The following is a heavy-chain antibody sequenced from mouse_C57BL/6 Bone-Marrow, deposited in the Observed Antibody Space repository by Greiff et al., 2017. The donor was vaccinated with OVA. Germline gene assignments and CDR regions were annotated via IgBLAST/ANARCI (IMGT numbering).Heavy chain of an antibody. V-gene: IGHV5-4*01. CDR1: GFTFSCYA. CDR2: ISDGGSYT. D-gene: IGHD2-4*01. CDR3: ARDYDYDYYAMDY. Sequence: EVKLMESGGGLVKPGGSLKLSCAASGFTFSCYAMSWVRQTPEKRLEWVATISDGGSYTYYPDNVKGRFTISRDNAKNNLYLQMSHLKSEDTAMYYCARDYDYDYYAMDYWGQGTSVTVSS. J-gene: IGHJ4*01.